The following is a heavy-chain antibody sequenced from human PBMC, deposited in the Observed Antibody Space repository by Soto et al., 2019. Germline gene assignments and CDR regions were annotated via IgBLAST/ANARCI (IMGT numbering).Heavy chain of an antibody. CDR2: IYYSGST. CDR1: GDSISSSRYY. Sequence: SDTLSLTCTVSGDSISSSRYYWGWIRQPPGKGLEWIGSIYYSGSTYYNPSLKSRVTISVDTSKNQFSLKLSSVTAADTALYYCARLNAGTTYYYYGMDVWGQGTTVT. CDR3: ARLNAGTTYYYYGMDV. J-gene: IGHJ6*02. V-gene: IGHV4-39*01. D-gene: IGHD1-7*01.